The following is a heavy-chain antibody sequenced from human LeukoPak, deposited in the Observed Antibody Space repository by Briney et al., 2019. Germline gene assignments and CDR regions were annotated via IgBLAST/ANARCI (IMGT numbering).Heavy chain of an antibody. V-gene: IGHV3-7*03. CDR3: ASHDDGDYASFDY. Sequence: PGGSLRLSCAASGFTLSSHGMHGVRHAPGKGLERVASIKKAGYANSYVDSVKGRFTVSRDNAKNSLYLQMNSLRVEDTAVYYCASHDDGDYASFDYWGQGTLVTVSS. J-gene: IGHJ4*02. D-gene: IGHD4-17*01. CDR1: GFTLSSHG. CDR2: IKKAGYAN.